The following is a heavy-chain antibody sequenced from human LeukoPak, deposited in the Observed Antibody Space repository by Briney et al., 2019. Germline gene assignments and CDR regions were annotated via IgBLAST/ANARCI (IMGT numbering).Heavy chain of an antibody. CDR1: GFTFSGFG. D-gene: IGHD3-10*02. J-gene: IGHJ6*04. V-gene: IGHV3-48*03. CDR3: AELGITMIGGV. CDR2: ISSSGSTI. Sequence: GGSLRLSCVASGFTFSGFGMHWVRQAPGKGLEWVSYISSSGSTIYYADSVKGRFTISRDNAKNSLYLQMNSLRAEDTAVYYCAELGITMIGGVWGKGTTVTISS.